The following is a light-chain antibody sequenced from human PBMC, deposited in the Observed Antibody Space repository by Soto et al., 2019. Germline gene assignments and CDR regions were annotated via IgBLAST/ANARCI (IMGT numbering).Light chain of an antibody. CDR2: GAS. CDR3: QQYGSSPPIT. J-gene: IGKJ5*01. V-gene: IGKV3-20*01. Sequence: EIVLTQSPGTLSLSPGERATLSCRASQSVSSSYFAWYQQKPGQAPRLLIYGASSRATGIPDRFSGSGSGTDLTLNISRLEPEDLAVYYCQQYGSSPPITFGQGTQLEIK. CDR1: QSVSSSY.